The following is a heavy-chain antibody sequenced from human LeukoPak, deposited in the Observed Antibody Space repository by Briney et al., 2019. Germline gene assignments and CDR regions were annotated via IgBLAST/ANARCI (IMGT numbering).Heavy chain of an antibody. Sequence: GASVKVSCKASGYTFTSYYMHWVRQAPGQGLEWMGIINPSGGSTSYAQKFQGRVTMTRDTSTSTVYMELSSLRSEDTAVYYCARGDSGGYDLHLDVFDIWGQGTMVTVSS. CDR2: INPSGGST. CDR1: GYTFTSYY. CDR3: ARGDSGGYDLHLDVFDI. J-gene: IGHJ3*02. D-gene: IGHD5-12*01. V-gene: IGHV1-46*01.